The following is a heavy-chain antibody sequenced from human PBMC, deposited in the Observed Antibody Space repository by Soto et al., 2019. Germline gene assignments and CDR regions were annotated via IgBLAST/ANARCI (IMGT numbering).Heavy chain of an antibody. D-gene: IGHD3-22*01. Sequence: QVQLVQSGAEVKKPGSSVKVSCKASGGTFSSYTISWVRQAPGQGLEWMGTIIPILGIANYAQKFQGRVTITEDKTTSTAYMELSSLRSADTDVDYCATYHSIGYPRTFDIWGQGTMVTVSS. V-gene: IGHV1-69*02. J-gene: IGHJ3*02. CDR3: ATYHSIGYPRTFDI. CDR1: GGTFSSYT. CDR2: IIPILGIA.